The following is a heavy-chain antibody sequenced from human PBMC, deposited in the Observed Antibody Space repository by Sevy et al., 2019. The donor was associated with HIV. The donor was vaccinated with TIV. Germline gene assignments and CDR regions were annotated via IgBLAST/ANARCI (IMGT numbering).Heavy chain of an antibody. CDR3: ARGSLGGVLARFDY. Sequence: GGSLRLSCVVSGFTFGGYWMTWVRQAPGKGLEWVANIKQTGSDKYYVDSVKGRFTISRDNAKNSLYLQMNSLGVDDTAVYYCARGSLGGVLARFDYWGRGTQVTVSS. J-gene: IGHJ4*02. V-gene: IGHV3-7*03. D-gene: IGHD3-16*01. CDR1: GFTFGGYW. CDR2: IKQTGSDK.